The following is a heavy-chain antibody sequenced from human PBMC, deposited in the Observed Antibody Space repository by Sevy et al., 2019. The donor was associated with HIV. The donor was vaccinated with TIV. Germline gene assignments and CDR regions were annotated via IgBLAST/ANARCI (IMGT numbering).Heavy chain of an antibody. CDR1: GFSFSKYW. CDR3: ARDPDILSGYPSHYFDY. D-gene: IGHD3-9*01. V-gene: IGHV3-7*01. CDR2: IKEDGSQK. Sequence: GESLRLSCAASGFSFSKYWMSWVRQAPGKGLEWVANIKEDGSQKNYLESVKGRFTISRDNAKNLLYLQMNNLRADDTAVYYCARDPDILSGYPSHYFDYWGQGTLVTVSS. J-gene: IGHJ4*02.